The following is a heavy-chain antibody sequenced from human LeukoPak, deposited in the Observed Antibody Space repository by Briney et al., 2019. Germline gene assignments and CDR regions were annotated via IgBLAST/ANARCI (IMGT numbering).Heavy chain of an antibody. J-gene: IGHJ4*02. Sequence: KPSETLCLTCTVSGGSISSYYWSWIRQPPGKGLEWIGCIHYSGSTNYNPSLKSRVTISVDTSKNQFSLKLSSVTAADTAVYYCARVRDRSSYFYDLDYWGQGTLVTVSS. V-gene: IGHV4-59*01. CDR1: GGSISSYY. D-gene: IGHD3-22*01. CDR2: IHYSGST. CDR3: ARVRDRSSYFYDLDY.